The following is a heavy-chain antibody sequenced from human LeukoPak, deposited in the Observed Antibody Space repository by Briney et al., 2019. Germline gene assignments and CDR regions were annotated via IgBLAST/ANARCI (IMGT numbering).Heavy chain of an antibody. J-gene: IGHJ4*02. CDR2: ISDNGVGT. CDR3: AKSPRGYTYGHTEYYFDF. CDR1: GFTFSSYA. D-gene: IGHD5-18*01. V-gene: IGHV3-23*01. Sequence: GGSLRLSCAASGFTFSSYAMSWVRQAPGKGLEWVSAISDNGVGTYYADSVKGRFTISRDNSKNTLYLQRNSLRAEDTAVYYCAKSPRGYTYGHTEYYFDFWGQGTLVTVSS.